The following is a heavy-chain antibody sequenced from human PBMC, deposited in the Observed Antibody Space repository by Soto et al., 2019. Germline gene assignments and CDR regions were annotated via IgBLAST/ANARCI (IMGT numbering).Heavy chain of an antibody. V-gene: IGHV1-69*01. CDR2: IIPIFGTA. J-gene: IGHJ6*02. CDR1: GGTFSSYA. Sequence: QVQLVQSGAEVKKPGSSVKVSCKASGGTFSSYAISWVRQAPGQGLEWMGGIIPIFGTANYAQKFQGRGTITADESTSTAYMELSSLRSEETAVYYCARARITIFGVVTPYYYYYGMDVWGQGTTVTVSS. CDR3: ARARITIFGVVTPYYYYYGMDV. D-gene: IGHD3-3*01.